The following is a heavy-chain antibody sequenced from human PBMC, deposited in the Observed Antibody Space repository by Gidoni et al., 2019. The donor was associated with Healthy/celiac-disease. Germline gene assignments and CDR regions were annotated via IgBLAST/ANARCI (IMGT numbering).Heavy chain of an antibody. V-gene: IGHV3-64D*06. D-gene: IGHD6-13*01. Sequence: EVQLVESGGGLVQPGGSLRLSCSASGFPSSSYAMHWVRRAPGKGLEYVSAISSNGGSTYYADSVKGRFTISRDNSKNTLYLQMSSLRAEDTAVYYCVKPEVSPEPALSNKYSSSWYGVAFDIWGQGTMVTVSS. CDR1: GFPSSSYA. CDR2: ISSNGGST. CDR3: VKPEVSPEPALSNKYSSSWYGVAFDI. J-gene: IGHJ3*02.